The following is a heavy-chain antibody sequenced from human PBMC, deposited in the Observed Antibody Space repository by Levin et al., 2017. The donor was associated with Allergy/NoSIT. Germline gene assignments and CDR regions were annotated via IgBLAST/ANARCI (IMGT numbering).Heavy chain of an antibody. CDR2: VNPSGGTT. CDR3: ASGAPVTRDGYNYGLHAFDI. Sequence: ASVKVSCKASGYTFITYYMHWVRQAPGQGLEWMGIVNPSGGTTSYAQKFQGRVTMTRDTSTSTAYMELTSLRSEDTAVYYCASGAPVTRDGYNYGLHAFDIWGQGTMVTVSS. D-gene: IGHD5-18*01. V-gene: IGHV1-46*01. J-gene: IGHJ3*02. CDR1: GYTFITYY.